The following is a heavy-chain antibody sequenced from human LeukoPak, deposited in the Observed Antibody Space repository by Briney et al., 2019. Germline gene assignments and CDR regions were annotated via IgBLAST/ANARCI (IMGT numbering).Heavy chain of an antibody. CDR3: ARGRRGYSYGYAFDI. V-gene: IGHV4-34*01. Sequence: SETLSLTCAVYGGSFSGYYWNWIRQPPGKGLEWIGEINHSGSNNYTPSLKSRVTISVDTSKNQFSLKLSSVTAADTAVYYCARGRRGYSYGYAFDIWGQGTMVTVSS. CDR2: INHSGSN. CDR1: GGSFSGYY. J-gene: IGHJ3*02. D-gene: IGHD5-18*01.